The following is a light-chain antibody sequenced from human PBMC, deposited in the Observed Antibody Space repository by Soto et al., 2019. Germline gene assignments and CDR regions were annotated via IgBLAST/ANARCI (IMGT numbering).Light chain of an antibody. J-gene: IGKJ1*01. V-gene: IGKV3-20*01. CDR2: GAS. CDR1: QSVSSTS. Sequence: EILLTQSPCTLSFSPGERATLSCRASQSVSSTSLAWYQQKPGQAPRLLIYGASNRATGIPDRFSGSGSGTDFTLTISRLEPEDFAVYYCQQYDGSPPWTFGLGTKVDIK. CDR3: QQYDGSPPWT.